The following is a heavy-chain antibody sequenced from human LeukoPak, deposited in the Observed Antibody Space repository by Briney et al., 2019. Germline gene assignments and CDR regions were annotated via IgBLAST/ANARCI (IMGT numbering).Heavy chain of an antibody. CDR1: GGSISSYY. D-gene: IGHD3-3*01. V-gene: IGHV4-59*01. J-gene: IGHJ4*02. Sequence: SETLSLTCTVSGGSISSYYWSWIRQPPGKGLEWIGYIYYSGSTNYNPSLKSRVTISVDTSKNQFSLKLSSVTAADTAVYYCARGSITIFGVVTPFDYWGQGTLVTVSS. CDR3: ARGSITIFGVVTPFDY. CDR2: IYYSGST.